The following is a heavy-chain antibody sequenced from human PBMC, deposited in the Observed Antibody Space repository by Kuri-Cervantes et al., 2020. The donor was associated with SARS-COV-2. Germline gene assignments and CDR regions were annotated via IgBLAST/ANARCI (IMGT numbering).Heavy chain of an antibody. CDR2: IRQDGSQK. Sequence: GGSLRLSCAASGFTFSRYWMSWVRQAPGKGLEWVANIRQDGSQKLYVDSVKGRFTISRDNANNKMYLQMNSLRAEDTAVYYCARLGYCNSSSCNRGDYYYYYMDVWGNGSTVTVSS. V-gene: IGHV3-7*01. D-gene: IGHD2-2*03. J-gene: IGHJ6*03. CDR1: GFTFSRYW. CDR3: ARLGYCNSSSCNRGDYYYYYMDV.